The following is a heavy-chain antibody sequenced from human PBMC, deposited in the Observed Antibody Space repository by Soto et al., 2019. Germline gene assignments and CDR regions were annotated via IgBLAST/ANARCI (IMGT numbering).Heavy chain of an antibody. CDR2: ISGSSSYI. CDR3: VRDSGNYDCWSGYYPHYYFDY. D-gene: IGHD3-3*01. J-gene: IGHJ4*02. CDR1: ECAFSSYT. V-gene: IGHV3-21*01. Sequence: EVHLVESGGGLVKPGGSLRLSCAASECAFSSYTMNSVRQAPGKGLEWVASISGSSSYIYYADSVKGRFTISRDNAKKSLFLQMNSLRVEDTAVSYCVRDSGNYDCWSGYYPHYYFDYWGQGTLVIVSS.